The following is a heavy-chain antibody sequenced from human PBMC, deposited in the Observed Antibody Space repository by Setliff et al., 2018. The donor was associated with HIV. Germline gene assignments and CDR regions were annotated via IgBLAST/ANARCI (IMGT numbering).Heavy chain of an antibody. CDR1: AGSITSYY. CDR3: VRAGYCNSATCYFSGWFDP. V-gene: IGHV4-4*08. Sequence: LSLPCTVSAGSITSYYWSWIRQPPGKGLEWIGYIYTSGSTNYNPSLKSRVTISLDTSKNQFSLRLSSVTAADTAVYYCVRAGYCNSATCYFSGWFDPWGPGMLVTVSS. J-gene: IGHJ5*02. D-gene: IGHD2-2*01. CDR2: IYTSGST.